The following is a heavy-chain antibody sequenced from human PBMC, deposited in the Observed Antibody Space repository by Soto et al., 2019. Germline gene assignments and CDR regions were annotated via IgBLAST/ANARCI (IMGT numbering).Heavy chain of an antibody. Sequence: QVQLVQSGAEVKKPGSSVKFSCKASGGTFSSYAISWVRQAPGQGLEWMGGIIPIFGTANDAQKFQGRVTITADESTSTAYMELSSLRSEDTAVYYCAVPAAAMVDYYGMDVWGQGTTVTVSS. CDR1: GGTFSSYA. D-gene: IGHD2-2*01. V-gene: IGHV1-69*12. CDR3: AVPAAAMVDYYGMDV. CDR2: IIPIFGTA. J-gene: IGHJ6*02.